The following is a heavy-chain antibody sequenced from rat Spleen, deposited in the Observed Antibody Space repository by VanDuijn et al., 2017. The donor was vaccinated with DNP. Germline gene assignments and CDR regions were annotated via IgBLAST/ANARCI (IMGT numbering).Heavy chain of an antibody. CDR1: GFTFNNYW. D-gene: IGHD1-4*01. Sequence: VQLKESGPVLVQASETLSLTCTVSGFTFNNYWMTWIRQAPGKGLEWVASIPNTGGSTYYPDSVKGRFTISRDNAKSSLYLQMNSLKSEDTATYYCAGRPPPTRGPFDYWGQGVLVTVSS. J-gene: IGHJ2*01. CDR3: AGRPPPTRGPFDY. CDR2: IPNTGGST. V-gene: IGHV5-31*01.